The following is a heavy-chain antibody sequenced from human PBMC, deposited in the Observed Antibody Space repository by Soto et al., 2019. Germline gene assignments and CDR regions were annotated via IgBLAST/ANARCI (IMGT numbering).Heavy chain of an antibody. D-gene: IGHD5-12*01. Sequence: ASVKVSCKASGYPFSNYNIHWVRQAPGRGLEWMGWINTGNGDTRYSQKVQGRVSITSDQSANTAYMELSSLESEDTAVYYCARMGDGYNFDYWGQGTLVTVSS. V-gene: IGHV1-3*04. CDR1: GYPFSNYN. CDR3: ARMGDGYNFDY. J-gene: IGHJ4*02. CDR2: INTGNGDT.